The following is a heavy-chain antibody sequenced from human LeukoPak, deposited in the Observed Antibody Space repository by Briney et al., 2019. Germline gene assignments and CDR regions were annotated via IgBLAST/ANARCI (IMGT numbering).Heavy chain of an antibody. Sequence: GGSLRLSCAASGFSVSDNYMSWVRQPPGKGLEWVSLIYSSGTTYYADSVEGRFTISRDNSKNTLYLQMNNLGAEDTAIYYCTRGSGRSSWFPIFDSWGQGTLVTVSS. CDR1: GFSVSDNY. CDR3: TRGSGRSSWFPIFDS. D-gene: IGHD6-13*01. J-gene: IGHJ4*02. CDR2: IYSSGTT. V-gene: IGHV3-53*01.